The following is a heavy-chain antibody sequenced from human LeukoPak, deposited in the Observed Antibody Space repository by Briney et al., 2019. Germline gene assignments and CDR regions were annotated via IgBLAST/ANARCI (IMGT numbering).Heavy chain of an antibody. CDR2: IIPILGST. V-gene: IGHV1-69*13. J-gene: IGHJ6*03. CDR1: GAPFTSFA. D-gene: IGHD5-18*01. Sequence: ASVKVSCKASGAPFTSFAFNWVRQAPGQGLEWMGAIIPILGSTQYSQRFQGRATITADASTSTAYMELRNVKSDDTAVYYCARTTEGGYTYGYFYYYYMDVWGKGTTVTISS. CDR3: ARTTEGGYTYGYFYYYYMDV.